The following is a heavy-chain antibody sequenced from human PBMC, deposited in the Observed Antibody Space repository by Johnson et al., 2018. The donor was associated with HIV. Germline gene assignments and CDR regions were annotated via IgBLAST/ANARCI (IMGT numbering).Heavy chain of an antibody. D-gene: IGHD3-22*01. J-gene: IGHJ3*02. CDR1: GFSFSTYW. CDR3: AKDQASGYYCDAFDI. V-gene: IGHV3-74*03. Sequence: VQLVESGGRLVQPGGSLRLSCAASGFSFSTYWMHWVRRVPGKGLVWVSRIDTEGSGTTYADSVKGRFTISRDNAKNTVYLQMNSLRAEDTAVYYCAKDQASGYYCDAFDIWDQGTMVTVSS. CDR2: IDTEGSGT.